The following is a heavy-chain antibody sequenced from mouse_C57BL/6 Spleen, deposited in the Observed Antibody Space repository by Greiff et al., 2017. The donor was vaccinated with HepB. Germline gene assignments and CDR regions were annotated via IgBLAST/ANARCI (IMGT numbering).Heavy chain of an antibody. V-gene: IGHV1-59*01. Sequence: VQLQQSGAELVRPGTSVKLSCKASGYTFTSYWMHWVKQRPGQGLEWIGVIDPSDSYTNYNQKFKGKATLTVDTSSSTAYMQLSSLTSEASAVYYCASHNWEDYWGQGTTLTVSS. CDR2: IDPSDSYT. J-gene: IGHJ2*01. D-gene: IGHD4-1*01. CDR3: ASHNWEDY. CDR1: GYTFTSYW.